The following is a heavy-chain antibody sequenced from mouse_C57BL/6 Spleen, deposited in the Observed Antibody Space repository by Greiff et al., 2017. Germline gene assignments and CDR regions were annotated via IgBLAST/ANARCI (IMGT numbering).Heavy chain of an antibody. Sequence: QVQLQQPGAELVKPGASVKLSCKASGYTFTSYWMQWVKQRPGQGLEWIGEIDPSDSYTNSNQKFKGKATLTVDTSSSTAYMQLSSLTSEDSAVYYCARGGTTVVFDYWGQGTTLTVSS. CDR3: ARGGTTVVFDY. CDR2: IDPSDSYT. J-gene: IGHJ2*01. V-gene: IGHV1-50*01. CDR1: GYTFTSYW. D-gene: IGHD1-1*01.